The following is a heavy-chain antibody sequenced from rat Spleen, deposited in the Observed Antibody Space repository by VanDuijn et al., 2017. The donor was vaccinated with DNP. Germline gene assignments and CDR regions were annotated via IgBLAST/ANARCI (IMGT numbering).Heavy chain of an antibody. CDR3: ARRSYYFDF. CDR1: GFTFSDYY. CDR2: ISTSGGSA. V-gene: IGHV5-25*01. Sequence: EVQLVESGGGLVQPGRSLKLSCAASGFTFSDYYMAWVRQAPTKGLEWVASISTSGGSAYYRDSVKGRFTVSRDNVKSILYLQMDSLNSEDTATYYCARRSYYFDFWGQGVMVTVSS. J-gene: IGHJ2*01.